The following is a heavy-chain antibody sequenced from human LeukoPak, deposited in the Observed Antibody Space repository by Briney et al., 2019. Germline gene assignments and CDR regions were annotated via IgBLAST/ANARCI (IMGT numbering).Heavy chain of an antibody. CDR1: GGSISSYY. D-gene: IGHD3-10*01. J-gene: IGHJ6*02. V-gene: IGHV4-59*01. Sequence: SETLSLTCTVSGGSISSYYWSWIRQPPGKGLEWIGYIYYSGSTNYNPSPKSRVTISVDTSKNQFSLKLSSVTAADTAVYYCARDRLLYYYGSDPSYYYGMDVWGQGTTVTVSS. CDR3: ARDRLLYYYGSDPSYYYGMDV. CDR2: IYYSGST.